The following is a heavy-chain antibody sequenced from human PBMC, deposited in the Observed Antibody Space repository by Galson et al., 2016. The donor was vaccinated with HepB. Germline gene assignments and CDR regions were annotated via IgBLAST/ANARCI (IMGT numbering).Heavy chain of an antibody. CDR2: IYHSGSA. V-gene: IGHV4-31*03. Sequence: TLSLTCTGSGDSITSGGYYWSWVRQHPGKGLEWIGYIYHSGSAYYNPSLKSRLSMSVDTSKNQFSLKLNSLAAADTAIYYCVRDRRLQGLDYWGQGILVTVSS. J-gene: IGHJ4*02. CDR1: GDSITSGGYY. D-gene: IGHD5-24*01. CDR3: VRDRRLQGLDY.